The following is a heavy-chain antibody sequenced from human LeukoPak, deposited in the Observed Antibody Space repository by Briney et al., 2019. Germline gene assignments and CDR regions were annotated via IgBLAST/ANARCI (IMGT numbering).Heavy chain of an antibody. V-gene: IGHV3-43*01. J-gene: IGHJ4*02. Sequence: GGSLRLSCAASGFTFDDYTMHWVRQAPGKGLEWVSLISWDGGSTYYADSVKGRFTISRDNSKNSLYPQMNSLRTEDTALYYCAKDYYYDSSGYLSYFDYWGQGTLVTVSS. CDR2: ISWDGGST. CDR1: GFTFDDYT. CDR3: AKDYYYDSSGYLSYFDY. D-gene: IGHD3-22*01.